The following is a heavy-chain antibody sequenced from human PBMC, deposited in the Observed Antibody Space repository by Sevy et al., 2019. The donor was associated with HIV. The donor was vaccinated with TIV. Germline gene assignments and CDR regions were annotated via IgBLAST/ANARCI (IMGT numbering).Heavy chain of an antibody. J-gene: IGHJ4*02. CDR1: GFTFSSYW. CDR2: INRDGSTK. D-gene: IGHD6-19*01. V-gene: IGHV3-7*01. CDR3: ARDDRPSGWLFDY. Sequence: GESLKISCAASGFTFSSYWMTWVRQAPGKGLEWVANINRDGSTKNYVDSVKGRFTISRDNAKNSLYLEMNSLRAEDTAVYYCARDDRPSGWLFDYWGQGTLVTVSS.